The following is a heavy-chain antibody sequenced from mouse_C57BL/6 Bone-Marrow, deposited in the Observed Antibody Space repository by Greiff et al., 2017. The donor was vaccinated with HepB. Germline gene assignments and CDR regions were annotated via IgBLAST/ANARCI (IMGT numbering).Heavy chain of an antibody. D-gene: IGHD2-2*01. CDR3: ARGVTTSYFDY. CDR2: IDPEDGET. CDR1: GFNIKDYY. J-gene: IGHJ2*01. Sequence: VQLQQSGAELVKPGASVKLSCTASGFNIKDYYMHWVKQRTEQGLEWIGRIDPEDGETKYAPEFQGKATITADTSSNTAYLQLSSLTSEDTAVYCCARGVTTSYFDYWGQGTTLTVSS. V-gene: IGHV14-2*01.